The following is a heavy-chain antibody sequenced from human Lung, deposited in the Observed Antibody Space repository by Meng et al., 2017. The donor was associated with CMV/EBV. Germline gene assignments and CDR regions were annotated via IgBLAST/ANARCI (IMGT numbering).Heavy chain of an antibody. V-gene: IGHV1-2*02. D-gene: IGHD3-22*01. CDR3: ASGTDSVITYEHFYGLDV. J-gene: IGHJ6*02. Sequence: ASLXVSCKASGYTFTAYYIHWVRHAPGQGLEWMGWMNPNSGDTFYAQNFQGRVTMTRDTSITTAFMELSRLTSDDTAVFYCASGTDSVITYEHFYGLDVWGQGTTVTVSS. CDR1: GYTFTAYY. CDR2: MNPNSGDT.